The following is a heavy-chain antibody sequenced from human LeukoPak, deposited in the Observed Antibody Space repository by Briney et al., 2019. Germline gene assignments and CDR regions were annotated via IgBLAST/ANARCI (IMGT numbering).Heavy chain of an antibody. CDR2: ISSGTSYI. CDR3: ARERIAAHGRTTFPDY. CDR1: GFTFNTYT. Sequence: GGSLRLSCAASGFTFNTYTMNWVRQAPGKGLEWVSSISSGTSYIYYADSVKGRFTISRDNAKNSLYLQMNSLRAEDTAVYYCARERIAAHGRTTFPDYWGQGTLVTVSS. D-gene: IGHD6-6*01. J-gene: IGHJ4*02. V-gene: IGHV3-21*01.